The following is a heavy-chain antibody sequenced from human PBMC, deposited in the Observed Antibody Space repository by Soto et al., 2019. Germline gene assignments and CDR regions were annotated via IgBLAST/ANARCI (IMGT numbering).Heavy chain of an antibody. V-gene: IGHV4-61*01. Sequence: QVQLQESGPGLVKPSETLSLTCTVSGGSVSSGSYYWSWIRQPPGKGLEWIGYIYYSGSTNYNPSLKSRVTISVDTSKNQFSLKLSSVTAADTAVYYCARVRVEEGSIWYAPMSFDYWGQGTLVTVSS. D-gene: IGHD6-13*01. CDR3: ARVRVEEGSIWYAPMSFDY. CDR2: IYYSGST. J-gene: IGHJ4*02. CDR1: GGSVSSGSYY.